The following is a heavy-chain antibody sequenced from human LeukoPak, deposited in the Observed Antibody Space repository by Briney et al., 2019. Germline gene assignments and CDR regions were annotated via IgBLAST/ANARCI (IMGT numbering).Heavy chain of an antibody. CDR1: GGTFSSYA. Sequence: SVKVSCKASGGTFSSYAISWVRQAPGQGLEWMGRIIPILGIANYAQKFQGRVTITADKSTSTAYMELSSLRSEDTAVYYCARDRITMVRGVTLWTWGQGTLVTVSS. CDR3: ARDRITMVRGVTLWT. CDR2: IIPILGIA. D-gene: IGHD3-10*01. V-gene: IGHV1-69*04. J-gene: IGHJ5*02.